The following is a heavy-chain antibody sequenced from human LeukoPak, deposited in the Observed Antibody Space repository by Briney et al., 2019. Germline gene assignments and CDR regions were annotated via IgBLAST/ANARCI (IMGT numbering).Heavy chain of an antibody. V-gene: IGHV4-59*11. CDR1: GGSISSHY. CDR2: IYYSGST. J-gene: IGHJ4*02. D-gene: IGHD3-9*01. Sequence: PSETLSLTCTVSGGSISSHYWSWIRQPPGKGLEWIGYIYYSGSTNYNPSLKSRVTISVDTSKNQFSLKLSSVTAADTAVYYCARTRINYDILTGYYLTSYYFDYWGQGTLVTVSS. CDR3: ARTRINYDILTGYYLTSYYFDY.